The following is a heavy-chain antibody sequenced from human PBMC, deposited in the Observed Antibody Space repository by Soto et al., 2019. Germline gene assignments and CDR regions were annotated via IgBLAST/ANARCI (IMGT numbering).Heavy chain of an antibody. Sequence: QLQLQESGPGLVKPSETLSLTCTVSGGSISSSSYYWGWIRQPPGKGLEWIGSIYYSGSTYYNPSLKSRVTISVDTSKNQFSLKLSSVTAADTAVYYCARVAFGELPLYYYGMDVWGQGTTVTVSS. CDR2: IYYSGST. CDR3: ARVAFGELPLYYYGMDV. CDR1: GGSISSSSYY. D-gene: IGHD3-10*01. V-gene: IGHV4-39*01. J-gene: IGHJ6*02.